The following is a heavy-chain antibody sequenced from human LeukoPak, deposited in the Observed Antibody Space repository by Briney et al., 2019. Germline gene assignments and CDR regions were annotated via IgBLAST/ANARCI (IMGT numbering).Heavy chain of an antibody. CDR1: GFSVSSSY. J-gene: IGHJ4*02. CDR2: ISGSGGST. D-gene: IGHD2-21*02. CDR3: ADLGGDYPFDY. Sequence: GGSLRLSCAASGFSVSSSYMNWVRQAPGKGLEWVSAISGSGGSTYYADSVKGRFTISRDNSKNTLYLQMNSLRAEDTAVYYCADLGGDYPFDYWGQGTLVTVSS. V-gene: IGHV3-23*01.